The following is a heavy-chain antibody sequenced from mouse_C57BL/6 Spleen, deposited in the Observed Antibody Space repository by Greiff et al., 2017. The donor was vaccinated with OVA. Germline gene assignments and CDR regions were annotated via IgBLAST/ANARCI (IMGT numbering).Heavy chain of an antibody. CDR2: IRSKSSNYAT. CDR3: VRGSLSYDYDGYAMDY. J-gene: IGHJ4*01. V-gene: IGHV10-3*01. D-gene: IGHD2-4*01. CDR1: GFTFNTYA. Sequence: GGGLVQPKGSLKLSCAASGFTFNTYAMHWVRQAPGKGLEWVARIRSKSSNYATYYADSVKDRFTISRDDSQSMLYLQMNNLKTEDTAMYYCVRGSLSYDYDGYAMDYWGQGTSVTVSS.